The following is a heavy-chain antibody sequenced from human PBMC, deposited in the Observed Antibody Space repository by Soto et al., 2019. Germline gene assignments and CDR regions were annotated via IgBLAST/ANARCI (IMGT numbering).Heavy chain of an antibody. J-gene: IGHJ6*03. Sequence: GESLKISCAASGFTFSSYAMSWVRQAPGKGLEWVSAISGSGGSTYYADSVKGRFTISRDNSKNTLYLQMNSLRAEDTAVYYCATCSSTSCYASHYYYYMDVWGKGTTVTVSS. D-gene: IGHD2-2*01. CDR2: ISGSGGST. V-gene: IGHV3-23*01. CDR1: GFTFSSYA. CDR3: ATCSSTSCYASHYYYYMDV.